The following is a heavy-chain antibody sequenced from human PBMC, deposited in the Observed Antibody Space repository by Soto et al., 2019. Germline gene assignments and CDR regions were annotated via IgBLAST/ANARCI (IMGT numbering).Heavy chain of an antibody. Sequence: GGSLRLSCAASGFTFSSYGMHWVRQAPGKGLEWVAVISYDGSNKYYADSVKGRFTISRDNSKNTLYLQMNSLRAEDTAVYYCARGAIAAAGRGPYYYGMDVWGQGTTVTVSS. D-gene: IGHD6-13*01. CDR3: ARGAIAAAGRGPYYYGMDV. J-gene: IGHJ6*02. V-gene: IGHV3-30*03. CDR2: ISYDGSNK. CDR1: GFTFSSYG.